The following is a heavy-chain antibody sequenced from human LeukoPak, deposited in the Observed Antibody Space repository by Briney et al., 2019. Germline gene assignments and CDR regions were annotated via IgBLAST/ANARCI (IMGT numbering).Heavy chain of an antibody. Sequence: SETLSLTCTVSGCSISSSYWSWFRQPAGKGLEWIGRIHFSETTNNNPSLKSRVTLSLGTSKKSFSLNITSVTAAATAVYYCARGGFAPLDLWGQGILVTVSS. J-gene: IGHJ5*02. D-gene: IGHD3-16*01. CDR1: GCSISSSY. CDR3: ARGGFAPLDL. V-gene: IGHV4-4*07. CDR2: IHFSETT.